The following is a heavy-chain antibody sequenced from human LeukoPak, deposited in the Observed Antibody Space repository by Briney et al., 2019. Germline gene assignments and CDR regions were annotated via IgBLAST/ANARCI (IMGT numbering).Heavy chain of an antibody. V-gene: IGHV4-61*02. CDR1: GGSISSGSYY. Sequence: PSETLSLTCTVSGGSISSGSYYWSWIRQPAGKGLEWIGRIYTSGSTNYNLSLKSRVTISVDTSKNQFSLKLSSVTAADTAVYYCARTGGGYSYGSDLDYWGQGTLVTVSS. CDR3: ARTGGGYSYGSDLDY. J-gene: IGHJ4*02. CDR2: IYTSGST. D-gene: IGHD5-18*01.